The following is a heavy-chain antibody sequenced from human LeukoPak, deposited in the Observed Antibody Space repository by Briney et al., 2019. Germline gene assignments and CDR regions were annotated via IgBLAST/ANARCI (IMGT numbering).Heavy chain of an antibody. CDR3: AKGTSSSCYSAPNY. J-gene: IGHJ4*02. D-gene: IGHD2-15*01. V-gene: IGHV3-23*01. Sequence: GGSLRLSCAASGFTFSSYAMNWVRQAPGKGLEWVSAICSNDNNTYYANSVKGRFTISRDNSKNTLSLQPNSLRAEDTAVYYCAKGTSSSCYSAPNYWGQGTLVTVSS. CDR2: ICSNDNNT. CDR1: GFTFSSYA.